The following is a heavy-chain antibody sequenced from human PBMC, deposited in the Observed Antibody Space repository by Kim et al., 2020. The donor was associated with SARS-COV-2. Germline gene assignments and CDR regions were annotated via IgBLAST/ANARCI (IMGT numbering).Heavy chain of an antibody. CDR2: ISYDGGTK. CDR3: ANTAGRTGAGTKPPWSPFDC. CDR1: GFTFSSYG. D-gene: IGHD6-19*01. Sequence: GGSLRLSCAASGFTFSSYGMHWVRQAPGKGLEWVAVISYDGGTKYFADSVKGRFTISRNNSKNTLYLQMNSLRAEDTAVYYCANTAGRTGAGTKPPWSPFDCWGQGTLVPVSS. V-gene: IGHV3-30*18. J-gene: IGHJ4*02.